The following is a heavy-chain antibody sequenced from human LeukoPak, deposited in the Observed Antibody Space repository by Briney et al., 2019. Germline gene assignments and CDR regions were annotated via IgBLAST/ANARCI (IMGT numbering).Heavy chain of an antibody. CDR3: ARGDITTPYYFDS. CDR1: GFTVSRNY. CDR2: IYSGGST. V-gene: IGHV3-53*01. D-gene: IGHD3-22*01. Sequence: GGSLRLSCAASGFTVSRNYMTWVRQAPGKGLEWVSVIYSGGSTYYADSVKGRFTISRDNSKNTLFLQMHSLRAEDTAVYYCARGDITTPYYFDSWGQGTLVTVSS. J-gene: IGHJ4*02.